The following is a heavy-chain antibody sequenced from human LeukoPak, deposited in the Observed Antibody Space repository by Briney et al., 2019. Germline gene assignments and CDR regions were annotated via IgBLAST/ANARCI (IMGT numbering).Heavy chain of an antibody. CDR3: AKDRWGAVASFDY. Sequence: PGGSLRLSCAASGFTFSSYWMSWARQAPGKGLEWVAVIRYDGNNKYYADSVKGRFTISRDNSKNMLYLQMNSLGTEDTAVYYCAKDRWGAVASFDYWGQGTLVTVSS. CDR2: IRYDGNNK. CDR1: GFTFSSYW. D-gene: IGHD6-19*01. J-gene: IGHJ4*02. V-gene: IGHV3-30*02.